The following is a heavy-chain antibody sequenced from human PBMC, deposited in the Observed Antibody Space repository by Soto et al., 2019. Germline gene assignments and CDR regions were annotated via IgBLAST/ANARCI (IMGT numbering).Heavy chain of an antibody. Sequence: GGSLRLSCAASGFTFSSYSMNWVRQAPGKGLEWVSSISSSSSYIYYADSVKGRFTISSDNAKSSLYLQMNSLRAEDTAVYYCATASSGWYLKDAFDIWGQGTMVTVSS. J-gene: IGHJ3*02. V-gene: IGHV3-21*01. D-gene: IGHD6-19*01. CDR1: GFTFSSYS. CDR3: ATASSGWYLKDAFDI. CDR2: ISSSSSYI.